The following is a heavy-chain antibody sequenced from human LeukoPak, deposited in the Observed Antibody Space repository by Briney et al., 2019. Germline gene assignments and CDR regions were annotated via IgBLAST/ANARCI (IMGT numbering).Heavy chain of an antibody. Sequence: LEWVAVIWYDGTNKYYADSVKGRFTISRDNSKNTVYLQMNSLRAEDTAVYYCARDWRTGSGWGYGGQVTLVNVCS. CDR2: IWYDGTNK. V-gene: IGHV3-33*01. D-gene: IGHD6-19*01. CDR3: ARDWRTGSGWGY. J-gene: IGHJ4*02.